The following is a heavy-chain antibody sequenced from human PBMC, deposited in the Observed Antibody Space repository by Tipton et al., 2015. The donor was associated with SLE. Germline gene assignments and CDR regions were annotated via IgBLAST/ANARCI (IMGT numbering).Heavy chain of an antibody. D-gene: IGHD4-17*01. CDR2: IYYSGST. V-gene: IGHV4-39*07. Sequence: TLSLTCTVSGGSISSSSYYWGWIRQPPGKGLEWIGSIYYSGSTYYNPSLKSRVTISVDTSKNQFSLKLSSVTAADTAVYYCARVRTTVKRPFDYWGQGTLVTVSS. CDR3: ARVRTTVKRPFDY. CDR1: GGSISSSSYY. J-gene: IGHJ4*02.